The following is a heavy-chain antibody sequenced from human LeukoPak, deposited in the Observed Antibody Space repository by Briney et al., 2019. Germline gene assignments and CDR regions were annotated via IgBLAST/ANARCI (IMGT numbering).Heavy chain of an antibody. J-gene: IGHJ3*01. CDR2: ISYDGSNK. D-gene: IGHD3-22*01. V-gene: IGHV3-30*18. Sequence: GRSLRLSCAASGITFSSYGMHWVRQAPGKGLEWVAVISYDGSNKYYADSVKGRLTISRDNSKNTLYLQMNSLRAEDTAVYYCAKLVDSSGYYSYDAFDLWRQGTMVTVSS. CDR3: AKLVDSSGYYSYDAFDL. CDR1: GITFSSYG.